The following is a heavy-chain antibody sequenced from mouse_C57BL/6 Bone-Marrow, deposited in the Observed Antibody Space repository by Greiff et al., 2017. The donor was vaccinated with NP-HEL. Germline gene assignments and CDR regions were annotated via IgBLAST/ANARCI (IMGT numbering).Heavy chain of an antibody. J-gene: IGHJ1*03. CDR3: AREIKDYWYFDF. CDR1: GFTFSDFY. Sequence: EVQLVESGGGLVQSGRSLRLSCATSGFTFSDFYMEWVRQAPGKGLEWIAASRNKANDYTTEYSASVKGRFIVSRDTSQSILYLQMNALRAEDTAIYYCAREIKDYWYFDFWGTGTTVTVSS. CDR2: SRNKANDYTT. V-gene: IGHV7-1*01.